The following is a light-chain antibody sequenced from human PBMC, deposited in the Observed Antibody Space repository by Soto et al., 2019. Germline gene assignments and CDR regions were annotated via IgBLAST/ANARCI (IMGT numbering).Light chain of an antibody. CDR3: SSYTSSSTSSYV. CDR2: EVS. V-gene: IGLV2-14*01. J-gene: IGLJ1*01. CDR1: SSDVGGYNY. Sequence: QSALTQPASVSGSPGQSITISCTGTSSDVGGYNYVSWYQQHPGKAPKLMIYEVSNRPSGVSNRFSGSKSGNTASLTISGVQAEDEADYYCSSYTSSSTSSYVFGTGTKVTVL.